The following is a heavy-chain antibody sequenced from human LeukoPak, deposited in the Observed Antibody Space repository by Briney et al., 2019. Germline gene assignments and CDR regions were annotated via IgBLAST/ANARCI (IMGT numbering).Heavy chain of an antibody. D-gene: IGHD6-6*01. CDR1: GVTLSSNY. CDR3: ARVRPHPIIDV. V-gene: IGHV3-53*01. J-gene: IGHJ6*03. Sequence: PGGALRLSCAASGVTLSSNYMSWVPQALGEGLEWDSVIYTGSSTYYADSVKGQFTISRDNSKNTLYLQMNSLRAEDTAVYYCARVRPHPIIDVWGKGTTVTVSS. CDR2: IYTGSST.